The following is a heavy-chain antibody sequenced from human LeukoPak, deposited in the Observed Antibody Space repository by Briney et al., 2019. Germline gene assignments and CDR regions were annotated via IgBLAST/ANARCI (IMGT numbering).Heavy chain of an antibody. CDR1: GFTFSNYW. V-gene: IGHV3-7*01. CDR2: IKQDGSEK. D-gene: IGHD2-8*02. Sequence: PGGSLRLSCAASGFTFSNYWMSWVRQAPGKGLEWVANIKQDGSEKYYVDSVKGRFTISRDGAKTSLYLQMNSLRTEDTAVYYCVRDSTGWKPLDYWGQGILVTVSS. J-gene: IGHJ4*02. CDR3: VRDSTGWKPLDY.